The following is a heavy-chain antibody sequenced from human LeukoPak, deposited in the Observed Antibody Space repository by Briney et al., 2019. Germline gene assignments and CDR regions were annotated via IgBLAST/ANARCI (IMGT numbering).Heavy chain of an antibody. Sequence: GGSLRLSCAASGFTFSSYSMNWVRQAPGKGLEWVSYISSSSNAIYYADSVKGRFTISRDNAKNSLYLQMNSLRAEDTAVYYCARDVPGIAAAGTSSGYHYYYYMDVWGKGTTVTVSS. CDR2: ISSSSNAI. CDR3: ARDVPGIAAAGTSSGYHYYYYMDV. V-gene: IGHV3-48*04. J-gene: IGHJ6*03. D-gene: IGHD6-13*01. CDR1: GFTFSSYS.